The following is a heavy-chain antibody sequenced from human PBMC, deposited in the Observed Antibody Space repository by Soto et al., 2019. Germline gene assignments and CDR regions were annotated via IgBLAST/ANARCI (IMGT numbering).Heavy chain of an antibody. CDR3: ASGGLGYCSGGSCYREPNYYYYYYKDV. J-gene: IGHJ6*03. V-gene: IGHV1-46*01. CDR1: GYTFTSYY. D-gene: IGHD2-15*01. CDR2: INPSGGST. Sequence: VASVKVSCKASGYTFTSYYMHWVRQAPGQGLEWMGIINPSGGSTSYAQKFQGRVTMTRDTSTSTVYMELSSLRSEDTAVYYCASGGLGYCSGGSCYREPNYYYYYYKDVWGKGTTVTVSS.